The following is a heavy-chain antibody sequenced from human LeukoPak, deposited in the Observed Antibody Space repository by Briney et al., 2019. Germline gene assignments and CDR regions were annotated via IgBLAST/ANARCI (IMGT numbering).Heavy chain of an antibody. Sequence: PSETLSLTCAVYGGSFSGYYWSWIRQPPGKGLEWIGEINHSGSTNYNPSLKSRVTISVDTSKNQFSLKLSSVTAADTAVYYCARQETGTFNFDYWGQGTLVTVSS. CDR2: INHSGST. D-gene: IGHD1-1*01. CDR1: GGSFSGYY. CDR3: ARQETGTFNFDY. J-gene: IGHJ4*02. V-gene: IGHV4-34*01.